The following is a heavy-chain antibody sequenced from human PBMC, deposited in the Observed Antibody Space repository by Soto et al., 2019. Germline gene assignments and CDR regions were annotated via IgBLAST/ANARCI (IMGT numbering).Heavy chain of an antibody. Sequence: SETLSLTCTVSGGSISSSSYYWGWIRQPPGKGLEWIGSIYYGGSTYYNPSLKSRVTISVDTSKNQFSLKLSSVTAADTAVYYCARNFRGSSGYKYYFDYWGQGTLVTVSS. J-gene: IGHJ4*02. CDR3: ARNFRGSSGYKYYFDY. CDR1: GGSISSSSYY. V-gene: IGHV4-39*01. D-gene: IGHD3-22*01. CDR2: IYYGGST.